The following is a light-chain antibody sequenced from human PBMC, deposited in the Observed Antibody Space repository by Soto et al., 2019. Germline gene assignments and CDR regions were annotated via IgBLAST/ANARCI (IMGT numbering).Light chain of an antibody. J-gene: IGKJ4*01. CDR3: QPYNIWPLT. CDR1: QSVFSS. CDR2: DTS. V-gene: IGKV3-15*01. Sequence: EIVMTQSPGALSLTPGERATLSCRASQSVFSSLAWYQQKPGQAPRLLIYDTSTRATGVPTRFSGSRSGAEFTLTINSLQSEDFAVYYCQPYNIWPLTFGGGTKLDIK.